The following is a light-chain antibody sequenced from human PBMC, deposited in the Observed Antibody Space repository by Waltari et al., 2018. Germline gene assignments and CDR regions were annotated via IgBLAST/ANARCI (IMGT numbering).Light chain of an antibody. J-gene: IGKJ3*01. Sequence: EIVLTQSPVTLSLSHGERATIPCRASQRISVYLAWYQHRPGQSPRLLIYDASKRAPGIPARFSGSGSGTDFTLTISSVEPDDFAVYYCLQRSHWPPFTFGPGTKLDIK. CDR2: DAS. CDR1: QRISVY. CDR3: LQRSHWPPFT. V-gene: IGKV3-11*01.